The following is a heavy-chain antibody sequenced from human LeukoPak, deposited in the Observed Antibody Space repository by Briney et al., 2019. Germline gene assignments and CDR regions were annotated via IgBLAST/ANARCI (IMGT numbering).Heavy chain of an antibody. Sequence: SETLSLTCTVSGGSISSYYWTWIRQPPGKGLEWIGYIYCSGSTKYNPSLKSRVTMSVDTSKNRFSLKLSSVTAADTAVYYCARHRGYCSSTSCSYNWFDPWGQGTLVTVSS. V-gene: IGHV4-59*08. J-gene: IGHJ5*02. CDR2: IYCSGST. CDR3: ARHRGYCSSTSCSYNWFDP. CDR1: GGSISSYY. D-gene: IGHD2-2*03.